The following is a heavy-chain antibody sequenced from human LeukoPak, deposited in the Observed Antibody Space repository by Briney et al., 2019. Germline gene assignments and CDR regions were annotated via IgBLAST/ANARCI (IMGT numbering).Heavy chain of an antibody. CDR3: AREGDTAMVFSFDY. D-gene: IGHD5-18*01. J-gene: IGHJ4*02. Sequence: GGSLRLSCEGSGFTFRDYQMSWIRQAPGQGLEWISYIHANPKTIYYADSAKGCFTISRDNAKNSLYLQMNSLRAEDTAVYYCAREGDTAMVFSFDYWDQGTLVTVSS. CDR2: IHANPKTI. CDR1: GFTFRDYQ. V-gene: IGHV3-11*04.